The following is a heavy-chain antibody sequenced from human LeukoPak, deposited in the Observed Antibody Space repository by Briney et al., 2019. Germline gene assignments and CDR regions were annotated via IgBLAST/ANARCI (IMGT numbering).Heavy chain of an antibody. V-gene: IGHV4-61*05. Sequence: SETLSLTCTVSGGSISSSSYYWGWIRQPPGKGLEWIGYIYYSGSTNYNPSLKSRVTISVDTSKNQFSLKLSSVTAADTAVYYCARSRDILLRFDPWGQGTLVTVSS. D-gene: IGHD2-15*01. CDR1: GGSISSSSYY. J-gene: IGHJ5*02. CDR3: ARSRDILLRFDP. CDR2: IYYSGST.